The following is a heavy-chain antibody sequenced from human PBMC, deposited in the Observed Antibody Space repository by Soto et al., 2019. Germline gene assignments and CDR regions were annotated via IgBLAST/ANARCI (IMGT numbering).Heavy chain of an antibody. CDR2: INHSGST. V-gene: IGHV4-34*01. J-gene: IGHJ6*02. D-gene: IGHD5-18*01. CDR3: ARGHPVHSYGPKHYYYYGMDV. Sequence: PSETLSLTCAVYGGSFSGYYWSWIRQPPGKGLEWIGEINHSGSTNYNPSLKSRVTISVDTSKNQFSLKLSSVTAADTAVYYCARGHPVHSYGPKHYYYYGMDVWGQGTTVTVSS. CDR1: GGSFSGYY.